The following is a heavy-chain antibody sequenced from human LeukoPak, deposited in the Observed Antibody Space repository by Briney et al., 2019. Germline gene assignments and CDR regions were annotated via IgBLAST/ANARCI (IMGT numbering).Heavy chain of an antibody. CDR1: GFTFSSYW. CDR3: ARGEGWLQLYYFDY. CDR2: IKQDGSEK. Sequence: PGGSLRLSCAASGFTFSSYWMSWVRQAPGKGLEWVANIKQDGSEKYYVDSVKGRFTISRDNAKNSLYLQMNGLRAEDTAVYYCARGEGWLQLYYFDYWGQGTLVTVSS. D-gene: IGHD5-24*01. V-gene: IGHV3-7*03. J-gene: IGHJ4*02.